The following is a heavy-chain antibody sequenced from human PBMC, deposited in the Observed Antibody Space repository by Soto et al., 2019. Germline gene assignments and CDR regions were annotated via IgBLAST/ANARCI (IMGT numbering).Heavy chain of an antibody. CDR3: ARRLAYCGGDCSVFDY. V-gene: IGHV1-69*13. CDR1: GGTFSSYA. D-gene: IGHD2-21*02. J-gene: IGHJ4*02. Sequence: ASVKVSCKASGGTFSSYAISWVRQAPGQGLEWMGGIIPIFGTANYAQKFQGRVTITADESTSTAYMELSSLRSEDTAVYYCARRLAYCGGDCSVFDYWGQGTLVTVSS. CDR2: IIPIFGTA.